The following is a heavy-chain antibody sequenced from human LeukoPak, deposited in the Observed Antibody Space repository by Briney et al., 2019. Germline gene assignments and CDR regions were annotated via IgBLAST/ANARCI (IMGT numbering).Heavy chain of an antibody. J-gene: IGHJ6*03. CDR1: GFTFSSYN. D-gene: IGHD3-16*02. CDR2: ISSSSSYI. V-gene: IGHV3-21*01. CDR3: ARDLLGYNYYYMDV. Sequence: GGSLRLSCAASGFTFSSYNMNWVRQAPGKGLEGVSSISSSSSYIYYADSVKGRFTISRDNAKNSLYLQMNSLRAEDTAVYYCARDLLGYNYYYMDVWGKGTTVTVSS.